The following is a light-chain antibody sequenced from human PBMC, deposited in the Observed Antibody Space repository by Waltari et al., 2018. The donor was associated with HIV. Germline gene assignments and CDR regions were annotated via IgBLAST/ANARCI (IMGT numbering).Light chain of an antibody. CDR1: QGVGSY. CDR3: QQLKTYPLS. CDR2: SVS. V-gene: IGKV1-9*01. Sequence: IQLTQSPSFLYASVGERLTITCRATQGVGSYLAWYQQKPGKAPNLLIYSVSVLQTGVPSRFSGSGSGTEFTLTISGLQPEDFATYYCQQLKTYPLSFGGGTKVEIK. J-gene: IGKJ4*01.